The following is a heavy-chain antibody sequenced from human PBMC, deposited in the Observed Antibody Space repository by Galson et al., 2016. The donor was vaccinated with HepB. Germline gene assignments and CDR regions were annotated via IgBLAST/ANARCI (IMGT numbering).Heavy chain of an antibody. V-gene: IGHV3-7*05. CDR1: GFSFNMYW. CDR2: INQDGTDQ. J-gene: IGHJ4*02. Sequence: SLRLSCAVSGFSFNMYWLSWVRQAPGKGLEWVANINQDGTDQNYVDSLKGRLMISRDNDKNSVYLELNGLRAEDTAVYYCVRNAQVGPKDFFEYWGQGTLVTVSS. CDR3: VRNAQVGPKDFFEY.